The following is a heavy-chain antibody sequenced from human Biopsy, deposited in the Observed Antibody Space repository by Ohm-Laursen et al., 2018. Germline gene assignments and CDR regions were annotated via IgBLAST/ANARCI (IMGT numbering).Heavy chain of an antibody. CDR2: IWYDGTDK. V-gene: IGHV3-33*08. Sequence: SLRLSCAASGFIFSTYTMNWVRQAPGKGLEWVAVIWYDGTDKFYADSVKGRFTISRDNSKNTLYLHMNSLRAADTAVYYCARDRYYGSENYFSHYNMDVWGQGTTVTVSS. CDR1: GFIFSTYT. D-gene: IGHD3-10*01. CDR3: ARDRYYGSENYFSHYNMDV. J-gene: IGHJ6*03.